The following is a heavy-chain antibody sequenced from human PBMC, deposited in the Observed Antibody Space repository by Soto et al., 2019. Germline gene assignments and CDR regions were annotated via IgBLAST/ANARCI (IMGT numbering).Heavy chain of an antibody. CDR2: ISGGGSTM. J-gene: IGHJ3*02. CDR3: AREGEGSGYYSDAFDI. V-gene: IGHV3-48*03. Sequence: EVQLVESGGGLVQPGGSLRLSCAASGFTFSSYEMNWVRQAPGKGLEWDSYISGGGSTMYYADSVKGRFTISRDNAKNSLFLQMNSLRAEDTAVYYCAREGEGSGYYSDAFDIWGQGTMVTVSS. D-gene: IGHD3-22*01. CDR1: GFTFSSYE.